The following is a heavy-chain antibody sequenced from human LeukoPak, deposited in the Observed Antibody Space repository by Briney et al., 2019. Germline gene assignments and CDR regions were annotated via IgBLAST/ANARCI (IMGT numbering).Heavy chain of an antibody. CDR1: GGSISSHY. J-gene: IGHJ6*03. CDR2: IYYSGST. D-gene: IGHD3-10*01. V-gene: IGHV4-59*11. CDR3: ARDRIVHYGSGSLYYYYYYMDV. Sequence: SETLSLTCTVSGGSISSHYWSWIRQPPGKGLEWIGNIYYSGSTNYNPSLKSRVTISVDTSKNQFSLKLSSVTAADTAVYYCARDRIVHYGSGSLYYYYYYMDVWGKGTTVTVSS.